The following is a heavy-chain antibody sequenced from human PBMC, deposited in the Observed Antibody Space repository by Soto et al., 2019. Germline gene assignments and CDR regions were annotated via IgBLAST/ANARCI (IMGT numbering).Heavy chain of an antibody. Sequence: ASVKVSCKASGYTFTSYYMHWVRQAPGQGLEWMGIINPSGGSTSYAQKFQGRVTMTRDTSTSTVYMELSSLRSEDTAVYYCARAQNVRLYCSGGSCRGGAFDIWGHGTMVTVSS. CDR1: GYTFTSYY. D-gene: IGHD2-15*01. J-gene: IGHJ3*02. V-gene: IGHV1-46*03. CDR2: INPSGGST. CDR3: ARAQNVRLYCSGGSCRGGAFDI.